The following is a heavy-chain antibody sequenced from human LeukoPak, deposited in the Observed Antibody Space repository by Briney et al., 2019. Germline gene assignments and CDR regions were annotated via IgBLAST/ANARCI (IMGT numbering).Heavy chain of an antibody. Sequence: PSETLSLTCTVSGGSISSSNYYWGWIRQPPGKGLEWIGTIYYSGSTYYNSSLKSRVTISVDTSKNQFSLKVSSVTAADTAVYYCVGGSYRNPVDYWGQGALVTVSS. CDR1: GGSISSSNYY. D-gene: IGHD1-26*01. CDR2: IYYSGST. J-gene: IGHJ4*02. CDR3: VGGSYRNPVDY. V-gene: IGHV4-39*07.